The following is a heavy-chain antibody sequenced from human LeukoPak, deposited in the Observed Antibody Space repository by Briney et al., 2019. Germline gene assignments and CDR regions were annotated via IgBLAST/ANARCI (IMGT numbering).Heavy chain of an antibody. CDR2: IIPIFGTA. CDR1: GGTFSSYA. J-gene: IGHJ4*02. D-gene: IGHD3-22*01. CDR3: ARDYDSSGPATDY. Sequence: SVKVSCKASGGTFSSYAISWVRQAPGQGLEWMGGIIPIFGTANYAQKFQGRVTIAADESTSTAYMELSSLRSEDTAVYYCARDYDSSGPATDYWGQGTLVTVSS. V-gene: IGHV1-69*13.